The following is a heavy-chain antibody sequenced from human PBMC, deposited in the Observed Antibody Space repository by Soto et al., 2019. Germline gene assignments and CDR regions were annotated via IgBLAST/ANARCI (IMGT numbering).Heavy chain of an antibody. CDR2: INHSGST. D-gene: IGHD3-10*01. CDR1: GGSFSGYY. V-gene: IGHV4-34*01. Sequence: QVQLQQWGAGLLKPSETLSLTCAVYGGSFSGYYWSWIRQPPGKGLEWIGEINHSGSTTYTPSLKGRVTISVDTSMIMVSLKLSSVTAADTAVYYCARVSGIYYYGMDVWGQGTTVTVSS. CDR3: ARVSGIYYYGMDV. J-gene: IGHJ6*02.